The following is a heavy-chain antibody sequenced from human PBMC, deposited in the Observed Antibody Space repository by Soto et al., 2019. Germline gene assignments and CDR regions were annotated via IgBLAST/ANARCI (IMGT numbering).Heavy chain of an antibody. V-gene: IGHV3-23*01. CDR3: VKGHSESYYYFDY. D-gene: IGHD1-26*01. J-gene: IGHJ4*02. CDR1: GFTFSFCA. CDR2: IRGSGGDT. Sequence: EVQLLESGGGLVQPGGSLRLSCAASGFTFSFCAMSWVRQAPGKGLEWVSSIRGSGGDTYYADSVRGRFTISRDNSKNTLYLQMNSLRVEYTAVYYCVKGHSESYYYFDYWGQGTLVTISS.